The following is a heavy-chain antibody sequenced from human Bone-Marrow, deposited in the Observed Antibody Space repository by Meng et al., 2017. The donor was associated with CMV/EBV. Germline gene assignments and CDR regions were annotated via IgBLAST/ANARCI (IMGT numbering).Heavy chain of an antibody. CDR2: IYSSGFT. CDR1: GGSINTYY. J-gene: IGHJ3*01. V-gene: IGHV4-4*09. CDR3: ARILSGDSLAFDL. Sequence: SETLSLTCIVSGGSINTYYWSWIRQPPGKGLEWIGYIYSSGFTNYNPSLMSRLTISVDMSRNQFSLHLNSVTAADTAVYYCARILSGDSLAFDLWGAGTMVTASS. D-gene: IGHD7-27*01.